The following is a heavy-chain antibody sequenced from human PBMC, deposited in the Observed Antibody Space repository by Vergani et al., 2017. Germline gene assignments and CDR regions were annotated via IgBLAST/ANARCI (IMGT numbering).Heavy chain of an antibody. CDR2: ISAYNGNT. CDR1: GYTFTSYG. D-gene: IGHD3-3*01. Sequence: QVQLVQSGAEVKKPGASVKVSCKASGYTFTSYGISWVRQAPGQGLEWMGWISAYNGNTNYAQKLQGRVTMTTDTSTSTAYMELRSLKASDTAMYYCARQTTIFGVVTGGDWFDPWGQGTLVTVSS. CDR3: ARQTTIFGVVTGGDWFDP. J-gene: IGHJ5*02. V-gene: IGHV1-18*01.